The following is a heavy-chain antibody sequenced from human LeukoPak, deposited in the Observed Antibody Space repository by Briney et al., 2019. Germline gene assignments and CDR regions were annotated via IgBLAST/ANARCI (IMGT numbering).Heavy chain of an antibody. CDR2: INAYNGDT. V-gene: IGHV1-18*01. CDR1: GYTFSTYG. J-gene: IGHJ4*02. D-gene: IGHD3-10*01. Sequence: GASVKVSCKASGYTFSTYGINWVRQAPGQGLEWMWWINAYNGDTKYAQRLQGRVTMTADTSTTTAYMELRALRSDDTAVYYCARAYGSGSYYVKAADYWGQGTLVTVSS. CDR3: ARAYGSGSYYVKAADY.